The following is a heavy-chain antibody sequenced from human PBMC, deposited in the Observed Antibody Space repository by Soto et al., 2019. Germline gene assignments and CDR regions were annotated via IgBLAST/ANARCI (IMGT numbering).Heavy chain of an antibody. Sequence: GGSLRLSCAASGFTFSSYAMSWVRQAPGKGLEWVSAISGSGGSTYYADSLKGRFTISRDNSKNTLYLQMNSLRAEDTAVYYCAKDRSREGWFDPWGQGTLVTVSS. V-gene: IGHV3-23*01. J-gene: IGHJ5*02. CDR1: GFTFSSYA. CDR2: ISGSGGST. CDR3: AKDRSREGWFDP. D-gene: IGHD1-26*01.